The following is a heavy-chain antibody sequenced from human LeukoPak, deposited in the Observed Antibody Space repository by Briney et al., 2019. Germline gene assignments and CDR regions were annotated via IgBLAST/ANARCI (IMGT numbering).Heavy chain of an antibody. J-gene: IGHJ3*02. CDR3: AKDLPLYDFWSGYQYDAFDI. D-gene: IGHD3-3*01. CDR1: RFRFSTFP. Sequence: GRSLRLSCAASRFRFSTFPMGWVRQAPGKGLEWVSGISAGGETTFYADSARGRLTISRDNSKNTLYLQMNSLRAEDTAVYYCAKDLPLYDFWSGYQYDAFDIWGQGTMVTVSS. V-gene: IGHV3-23*01. CDR2: ISAGGETT.